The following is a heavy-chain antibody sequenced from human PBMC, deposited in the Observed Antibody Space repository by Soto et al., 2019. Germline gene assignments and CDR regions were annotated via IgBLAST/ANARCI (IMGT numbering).Heavy chain of an antibody. CDR2: IIPIFGTA. V-gene: IGHV1-69*13. CDR1: GGTFSSYA. Sequence: ASVKVSCKASGGTFSSYAISWVRQAPGQGLEWMGGIIPIFGTANYAQKFQGRVTITADESTSTAYMELSSLRSEDTAVYYCASGSSTSWDYYYYGMDVWGQGTTVTVSS. CDR3: ASGSSTSWDYYYYGMDV. D-gene: IGHD2-2*01. J-gene: IGHJ6*02.